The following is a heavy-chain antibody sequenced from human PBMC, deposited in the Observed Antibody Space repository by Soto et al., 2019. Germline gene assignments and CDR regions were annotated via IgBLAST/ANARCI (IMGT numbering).Heavy chain of an antibody. D-gene: IGHD3-22*01. CDR3: ARLGHVYYYDSSGYREYFQH. CDR2: IYYSGST. CDR1: GGSISSYY. J-gene: IGHJ1*01. V-gene: IGHV4-59*01. Sequence: SETLSLTCTVSGGSISSYYWSWIRQPPGKGLEWIGYIYYSGSTNYNPSLKSRVTISVDTSKNQFSLKLSSVTAADTAVYYCARLGHVYYYDSSGYREYFQHWGQGTLVTGSS.